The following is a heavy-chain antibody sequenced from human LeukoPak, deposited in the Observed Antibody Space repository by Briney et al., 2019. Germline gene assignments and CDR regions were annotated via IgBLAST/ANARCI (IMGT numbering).Heavy chain of an antibody. Sequence: GGSLRLSCAASGSTFSSYGMHWVRQAPGKGLEWVAAISYDGRNKYYRDSVKGRFTISKDNSKNTLSLEMNSLRGEDTALYYCARDRGFPYKLAFDVWGQGTMVTVSS. D-gene: IGHD3-10*01. CDR1: GSTFSSYG. J-gene: IGHJ3*01. CDR3: ARDRGFPYKLAFDV. CDR2: ISYDGRNK. V-gene: IGHV3-30*03.